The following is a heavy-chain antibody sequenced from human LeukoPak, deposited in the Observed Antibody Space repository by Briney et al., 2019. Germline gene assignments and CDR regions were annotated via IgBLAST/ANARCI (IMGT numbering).Heavy chain of an antibody. CDR3: ARDLIVVAHRWFDP. V-gene: IGHV3-21*01. CDR1: GFTFSSYS. J-gene: IGHJ5*02. D-gene: IGHD3-22*01. CDR2: ISSSSSYI. Sequence: PGRSLRLSCAASGFTFSSYSMNWVRQAPGKGLEWVSSISSSSSYIYYADSVKGRFTISRDNAKNSLYLQMNSLRAEDTAVYYCARDLIVVAHRWFDPWGQGTLVTVSS.